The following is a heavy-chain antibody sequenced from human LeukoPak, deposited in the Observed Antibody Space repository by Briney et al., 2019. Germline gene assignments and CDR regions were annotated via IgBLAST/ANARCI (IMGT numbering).Heavy chain of an antibody. V-gene: IGHV4-39*07. CDR2: IYYSGST. CDR3: AREDYYGSGATDY. CDR1: GGSISSSSYY. Sequence: SETLSLTCTVSGGSISSSSYYWGWIRQPPGKGLEWIGSIYYSGSTYYNPSLKSRVTISLDTSKNQFSLKLSSVTAADTAVYYCAREDYYGSGATDYWGQGTLVTVSS. D-gene: IGHD3-10*01. J-gene: IGHJ4*02.